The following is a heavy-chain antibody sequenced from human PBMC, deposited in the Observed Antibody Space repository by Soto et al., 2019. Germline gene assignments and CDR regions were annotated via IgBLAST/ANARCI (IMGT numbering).Heavy chain of an antibody. CDR3: ARRSRYAVGVYGMDV. V-gene: IGHV5-51*01. CDR1: GYRFASYW. J-gene: IGHJ6*02. D-gene: IGHD2-2*01. CDR2: IYPSDSDT. Sequence: GQSVKLSCRGSGYRFASYWIGWVRQMPGKGLEWMGVIYPSDSDTRYSPSFQGQVTISADKSISTAYLQWSSLKASDTAMYYCARRSRYAVGVYGMDVWGQGTTVTVSS.